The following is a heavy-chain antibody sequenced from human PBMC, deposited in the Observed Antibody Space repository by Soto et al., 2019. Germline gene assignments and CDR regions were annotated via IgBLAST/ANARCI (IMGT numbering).Heavy chain of an antibody. D-gene: IGHD3-3*01. CDR1: GGTFSSHA. Sequence: QVQLVQSGAEVKKPGSSVKVSCKASGGTFSSHAISWVRQATGQGLEWLGGIIPTLGTPNYAQKFQGRVTVTADEYTSTAYMELSRLTSEDTAVYYCARAAFRSGYYGYYYGMDVWGQGTAVNV. CDR2: IIPTLGTP. J-gene: IGHJ6*02. CDR3: ARAAFRSGYYGYYYGMDV. V-gene: IGHV1-69*01.